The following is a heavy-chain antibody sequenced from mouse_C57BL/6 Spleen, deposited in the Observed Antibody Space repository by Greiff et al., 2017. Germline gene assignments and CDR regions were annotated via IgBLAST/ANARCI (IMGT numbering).Heavy chain of an antibody. CDR2: IDPSDSYT. D-gene: IGHD1-1*01. V-gene: IGHV1-50*01. CDR3: ARATTDAMDY. CDR1: GYTFTSYW. Sequence: QVQLQQSGAELVKPGASVKLSCKASGYTFTSYWMQWVKQRPGQGLEWIGEIDPSDSYTNYNQKFKGKATLTVDTSSSTAYMQLSSLTSEDSAVYYYARATTDAMDYWGQGTSVTVSS. J-gene: IGHJ4*01.